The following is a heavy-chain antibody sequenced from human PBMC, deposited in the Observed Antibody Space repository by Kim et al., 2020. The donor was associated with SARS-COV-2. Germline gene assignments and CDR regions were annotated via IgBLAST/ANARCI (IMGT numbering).Heavy chain of an antibody. D-gene: IGHD4-4*01. J-gene: IGHJ5*02. CDR1: GYTFTSYA. CDR3: AREIYSNYGDNWFDP. V-gene: IGHV7-4-1*02. Sequence: ASVKVSCKASGYTFTSYAMNWVRQAPGQGLEWMGWINTNTGNPTYAQGFTGRFVFSLDTSVSTAYLQINSLKAEDTAVYYCAREIYSNYGDNWFDPWGQGTLVTVSS. CDR2: INTNTGNP.